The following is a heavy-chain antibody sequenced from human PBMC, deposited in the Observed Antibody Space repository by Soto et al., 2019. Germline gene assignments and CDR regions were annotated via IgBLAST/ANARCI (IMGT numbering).Heavy chain of an antibody. CDR1: GYSFTSYW. Sequence: GESLKISCKGSGYSFTSYWISWVRQMPGKGLEWMGRIDPSGSYTNYSPSFQGHVTISADKSISTAYLQWSRLKASDTAMYYCARLSHYNYDMDVWGQGTTVTVSS. J-gene: IGHJ6*02. CDR2: IDPSGSYT. CDR3: ARLSHYNYDMDV. V-gene: IGHV5-10-1*01.